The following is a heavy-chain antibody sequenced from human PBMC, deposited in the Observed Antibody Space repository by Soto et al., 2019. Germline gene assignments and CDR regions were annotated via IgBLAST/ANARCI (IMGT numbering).Heavy chain of an antibody. J-gene: IGHJ5*02. V-gene: IGHV1-46*01. Sequence: ASVKVSCKASGYTFTSYYMHWVRQAPGQGLEWMGIINPSGGSTSYAQKFQGRVTMTRDTSTSTVYMELSSLRSEDTAVYYCARAPGDYGDYYHWFDPGGQGTLVTAPQ. CDR2: INPSGGST. CDR1: GYTFTSYY. D-gene: IGHD4-17*01. CDR3: ARAPGDYGDYYHWFDP.